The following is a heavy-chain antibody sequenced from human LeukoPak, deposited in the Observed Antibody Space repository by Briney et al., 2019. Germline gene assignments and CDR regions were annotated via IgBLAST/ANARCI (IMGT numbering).Heavy chain of an antibody. Sequence: GRSLRLSCAASGFTFSSYAMHWVRQAPGKGLEWVAVISYDGSNKYYADSVKGRFTISRDNSKNTLYLQMNSLRAEDTAVYYCASGGGTSLGYSGYDYFDYWGQGTLVTVSS. J-gene: IGHJ4*02. CDR1: GFTFSSYA. V-gene: IGHV3-30*04. CDR3: ASGGGTSLGYSGYDYFDY. D-gene: IGHD5-12*01. CDR2: ISYDGSNK.